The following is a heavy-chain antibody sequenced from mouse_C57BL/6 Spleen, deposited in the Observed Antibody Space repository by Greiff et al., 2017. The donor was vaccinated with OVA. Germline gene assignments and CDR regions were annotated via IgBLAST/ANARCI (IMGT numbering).Heavy chain of an antibody. J-gene: IGHJ1*03. CDR3: ARGTDYYGSSRYFDV. CDR2: ISYDGSN. D-gene: IGHD1-1*01. Sequence: ESGPGLVKPSQSLSLTCSVTGYSITSGYYWNWIRQFPGNKLEWMGYISYDGSNNYNPSLKNRISITRDTSKNQFFLKLNSVTTEDTATYYCARGTDYYGSSRYFDVWGTGTTVTVSS. CDR1: GYSITSGYY. V-gene: IGHV3-6*01.